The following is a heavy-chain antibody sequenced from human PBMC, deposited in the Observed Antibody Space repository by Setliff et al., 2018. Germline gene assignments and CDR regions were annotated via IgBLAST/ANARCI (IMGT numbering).Heavy chain of an antibody. CDR3: ARGIYYFDIMGDP. V-gene: IGHV1-18*01. CDR2: ISTDDGDT. CDR1: GYTFTTHG. Sequence: ASVKVSCKASGYTFTTHGISWVRQAPGQGLEWMGWISTDDGDTNFAQKFQGRVTLTTDTSTGTAYMELRSLTFDDTAVYYCARGIYYFDIMGDPWGQGTLVTVSS. J-gene: IGHJ5*02. D-gene: IGHD3-22*01.